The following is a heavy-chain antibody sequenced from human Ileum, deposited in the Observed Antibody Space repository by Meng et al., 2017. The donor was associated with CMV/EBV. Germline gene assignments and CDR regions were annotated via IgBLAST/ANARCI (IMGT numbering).Heavy chain of an antibody. Sequence: ASVKVSCKTSGYTFTDNSLHWVRQAPGQGLEWMGWINPNSGGTNYAQKFQGRVTMTRDTSISTAYMELSRLRSDDTAVYYCARTLRSSSWYYYYYGMDVWGQGTTVTVSS. D-gene: IGHD6-13*01. J-gene: IGHJ6*02. CDR3: ARTLRSSSWYYYYYGMDV. CDR2: INPNSGGT. CDR1: GYTFTDNS. V-gene: IGHV1-2*02.